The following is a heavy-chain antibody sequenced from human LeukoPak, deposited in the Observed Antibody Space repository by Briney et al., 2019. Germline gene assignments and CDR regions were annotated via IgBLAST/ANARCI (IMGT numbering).Heavy chain of an antibody. CDR3: ARYSPLVAATYWYFDL. CDR2: IYYSGST. V-gene: IGHV4-59*01. CDR1: GGSISSYY. J-gene: IGHJ2*01. D-gene: IGHD2-15*01. Sequence: SETLSLTCTVSGGSISSYYWSWIRQPPGKGLEWIGYIYYSGSTNYNPSLKSRVTISVDTSKNQFSLKLSSVTAADTAVYYCARYSPLVAATYWYFDLWGRGTLVTVSS.